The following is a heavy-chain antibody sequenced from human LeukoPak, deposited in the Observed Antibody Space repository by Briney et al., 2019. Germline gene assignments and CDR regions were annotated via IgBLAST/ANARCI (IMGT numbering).Heavy chain of an antibody. J-gene: IGHJ5*02. Sequence: PSETLSLTCAVYGGSFSGYYWGWIRQPPGKGLEWIGSIYYSGSTYYNPSLKSRVTISVDTSKNQFSLKLSSVTAADTAVYYCARSITMVRGPYSPNWFDPWGQGTLVTVSS. CDR3: ARSITMVRGPYSPNWFDP. CDR1: GGSFSGYY. D-gene: IGHD3-10*01. CDR2: IYYSGST. V-gene: IGHV4-39*01.